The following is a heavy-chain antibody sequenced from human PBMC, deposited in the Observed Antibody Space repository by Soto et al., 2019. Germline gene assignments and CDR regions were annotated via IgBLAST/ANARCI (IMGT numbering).Heavy chain of an antibody. J-gene: IGHJ4*02. CDR3: AGRLTTAASLDY. CDR1: GLSVSNNH. D-gene: IGHD1-1*01. Sequence: VQLVESGGGLIQLGGSLRLSCAASGLSVSNNHMTWVRQAPGKGLEWVSLIHGGGSAYYADSVKGRFTISRDNSKNTLYLQMDSLRAEDTAIYYCAGRLTTAASLDYWGQGTLVTVSS. V-gene: IGHV3-53*01. CDR2: IHGGGSA.